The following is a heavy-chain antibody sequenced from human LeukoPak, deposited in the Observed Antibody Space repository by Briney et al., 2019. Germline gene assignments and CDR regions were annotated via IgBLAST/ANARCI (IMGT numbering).Heavy chain of an antibody. CDR3: ARPLIPVAEDAFDT. D-gene: IGHD6-19*01. V-gene: IGHV5-51*01. CDR2: IYPGDSDT. J-gene: IGHJ3*02. CDR1: GYRFTNYW. Sequence: GESLKISCKGSGYRFTNYWIGWVRQMPGKGLEWMGIIYPGDSDTKYSPSFQGQVTISADKSISTAYLQWNSLKASDTAMYYCARPLIPVAEDAFDTWGQGTMVTVSS.